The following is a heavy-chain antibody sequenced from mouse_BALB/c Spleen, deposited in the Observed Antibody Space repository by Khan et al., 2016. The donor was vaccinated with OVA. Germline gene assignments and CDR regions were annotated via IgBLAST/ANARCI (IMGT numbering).Heavy chain of an antibody. CDR2: IDPENGET. Sequence: EVQLQQSGAEIVRPGALVKLSCNGYGFNIKDSYMHWVKQRPEQGLEWIGWIDPENGETVYDPKFQGKANITADTSSNTAYLQLSSLTAEDTAVYYCAGSGYLAWFAYWGQGTLVTVSA. CDR1: GFNIKDSY. J-gene: IGHJ3*01. V-gene: IGHV14-1*02. CDR3: AGSGYLAWFAY.